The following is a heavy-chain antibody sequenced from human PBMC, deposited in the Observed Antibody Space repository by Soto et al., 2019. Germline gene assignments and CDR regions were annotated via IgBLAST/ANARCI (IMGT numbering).Heavy chain of an antibody. CDR1: GGIFSNYA. J-gene: IGHJ4*02. D-gene: IGHD6-19*01. CDR3: PRGYGSGWYSV. Sequence: QVQLVQSGAEVKKPGSSVKVSCKTSGGIFSNYAINWVRRAPGQGLEWMGGIIPIFGTTNYARKFQGRLTITADESTTTAYMDLSSLRSEDTAFYYCPRGYGSGWYSVWGQGTLVTVSS. V-gene: IGHV1-69*12. CDR2: IIPIFGTT.